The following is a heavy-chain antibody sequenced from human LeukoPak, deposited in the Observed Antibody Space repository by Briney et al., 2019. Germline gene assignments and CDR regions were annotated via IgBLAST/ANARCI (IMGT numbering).Heavy chain of an antibody. Sequence: ASVKVSCKASGYTFTGYYMHWVRQAPGQGLEWMGWINPNSGGTNYAQKFQGRVTMTRDTSISTAYMELSRLRSDDTAVYYCARVRYCSSTSCHDFDYWGQGTLVTVPS. CDR1: GYTFTGYY. V-gene: IGHV1-2*02. D-gene: IGHD2-2*01. CDR2: INPNSGGT. CDR3: ARVRYCSSTSCHDFDY. J-gene: IGHJ4*02.